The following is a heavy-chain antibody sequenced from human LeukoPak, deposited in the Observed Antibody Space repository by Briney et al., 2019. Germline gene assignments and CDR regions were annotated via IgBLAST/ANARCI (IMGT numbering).Heavy chain of an antibody. D-gene: IGHD2-2*02. CDR1: GYTFTSYG. CDR3: ARGNLGYCSSTSCYIDY. CDR2: ISTYDGNT. V-gene: IGHV1-18*01. J-gene: IGHJ4*02. Sequence: EALVKVSCKASGYTFTSYGISWVRQAPGQGLEWMGWISTYDGNTNYAQNLQDRVTMTTDTSTSTAYMELRSLRSDDTAVYYCARGNLGYCSSTSCYIDYWSQGTLVTVSS.